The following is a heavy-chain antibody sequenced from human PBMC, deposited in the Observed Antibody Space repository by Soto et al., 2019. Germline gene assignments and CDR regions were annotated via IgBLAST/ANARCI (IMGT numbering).Heavy chain of an antibody. D-gene: IGHD6-19*01. CDR3: ARGALAVANWFDP. CDR2: INPNNGVT. CDR1: AYTFTGYY. V-gene: IGHV1-2*02. Sequence: QVQLVQSGAEVRKPGASVKVSCKASAYTFTGYYMNWVRQAPGQGLEWMGWINPNNGVTNYAQKFQGRVTMTRDTSISTAYMDLSRLTSDDTAVYYCARGALAVANWFDPWGQGTQVIVSS. J-gene: IGHJ5*02.